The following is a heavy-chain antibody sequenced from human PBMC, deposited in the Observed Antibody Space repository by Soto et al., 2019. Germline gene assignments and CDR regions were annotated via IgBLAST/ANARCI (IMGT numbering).Heavy chain of an antibody. CDR3: AGKAGWELLGGGDLYWYFDL. V-gene: IGHV1-69*02. CDR1: GGTFSSYT. Sequence: QVQLVQSGAEVKKPGSSVKVSCKASGGTFSSYTISWVRQAPGQGLEWMGRIIPILGIANYAQKFQGRVTITADKSTSTAYRGAISLVSEDRGMYYCAGKAGWELLGGGDLYWYFDLWGRGTLVTVSS. CDR2: IIPILGIA. D-gene: IGHD1-26*01. J-gene: IGHJ2*01.